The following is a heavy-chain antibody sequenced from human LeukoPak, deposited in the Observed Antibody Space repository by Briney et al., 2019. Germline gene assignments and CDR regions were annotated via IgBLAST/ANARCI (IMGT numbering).Heavy chain of an antibody. J-gene: IGHJ4*02. CDR1: GFTFSSYW. CDR3: ARVGRDSKYGYFDF. Sequence: PGGSLRLSCAASGFTFSSYWMSWARQAPGKGREWVANIKQDEGEKYYMDSVKGRFTISRDNAKNSLSLQMSSLRADDTAVYYCARVGRDSKYGYFDFWGQGTLVTVSS. V-gene: IGHV3-7*01. D-gene: IGHD3/OR15-3a*01. CDR2: IKQDEGEK.